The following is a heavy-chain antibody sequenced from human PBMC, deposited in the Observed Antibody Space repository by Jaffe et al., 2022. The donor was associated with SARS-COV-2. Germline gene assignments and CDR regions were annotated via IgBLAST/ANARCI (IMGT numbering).Heavy chain of an antibody. CDR3: ARGQSSGYFDL. V-gene: IGHV3-13*01. CDR2: IGTAGDT. J-gene: IGHJ2*01. CDR1: GFTFSSYD. Sequence: EVQLVESGGGLVQPGGSLRLSCAASGFTFSSYDMHWVRQATGKGLEWVSAIGTAGDTYYPGSVKGRFTISRENAKNSLYLQMNSLRAGDTAVYYCARGQSSGYFDLWGRGTLVTVSS.